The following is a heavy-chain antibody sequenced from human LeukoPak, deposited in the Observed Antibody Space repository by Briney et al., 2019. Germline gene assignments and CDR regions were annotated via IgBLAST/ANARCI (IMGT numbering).Heavy chain of an antibody. CDR2: IYTSGST. CDR3: ARGTLYDFWSRAFDI. CDR1: GGSISSGSYY. D-gene: IGHD3-3*01. Sequence: SQTLSLTCTVSGGSISSGSYYWSWIRQPAGKGLEWIGRIYTSGSTNYNPSLKSRVTISVDTSKNQFSLKLSSVTAADTAVYYCARGTLYDFWSRAFDIWGQGTMVTVSS. V-gene: IGHV4-61*02. J-gene: IGHJ3*02.